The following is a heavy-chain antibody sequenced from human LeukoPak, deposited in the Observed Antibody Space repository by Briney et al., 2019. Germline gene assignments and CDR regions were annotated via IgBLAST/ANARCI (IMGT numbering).Heavy chain of an antibody. CDR3: AKSGGGAAARAPDY. V-gene: IGHV3-9*01. D-gene: IGHD6-13*01. J-gene: IGHJ4*02. Sequence: GGSLRLSCAASGFGFDDFAMHWVRQVPGKGLEWISGSTWNGGPIGYAESVKGRFTISRDNSKNTLYLQMNSLRAEDTAVYYCAKSGGGAAARAPDYWGQGTLVTVSS. CDR1: GFGFDDFA. CDR2: STWNGGPI.